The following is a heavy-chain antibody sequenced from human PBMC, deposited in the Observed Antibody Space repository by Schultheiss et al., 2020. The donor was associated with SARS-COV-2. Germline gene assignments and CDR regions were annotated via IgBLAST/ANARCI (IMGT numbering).Heavy chain of an antibody. J-gene: IGHJ6*02. CDR1: GGSISRYY. Sequence: SETLSLTCTVSGGSISRYYWSWIRQSPGKGLEWIGYIYYSGTTNCNPSLKSRVTISVDTSKNQFSLKLSSVTAADTAVYYCARDHRDGYKPEYYYGMDVWGQGTTVTVSS. CDR2: IYYSGTT. CDR3: ARDHRDGYKPEYYYGMDV. D-gene: IGHD5-24*01. V-gene: IGHV4-59*12.